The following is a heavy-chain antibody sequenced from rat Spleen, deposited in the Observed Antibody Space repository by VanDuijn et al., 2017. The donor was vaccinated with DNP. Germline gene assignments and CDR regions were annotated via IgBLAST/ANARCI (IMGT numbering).Heavy chain of an antibody. CDR1: GFTFGDYY. V-gene: IGHV5-22*01. CDR3: ARHGRRVFDY. Sequence: EVRLVESGGGLVQPGRSLKLSCAASGFTFGDYYMAWVRQAPTKGLELVAYISYFGDNTYSGDSVKGRFTISRDNAKSTLYLQMNSLRSEDMATYYCARHGRRVFDYWGQGVMVTVSS. CDR2: ISYFGDNT. D-gene: IGHD1-11*01. J-gene: IGHJ2*01.